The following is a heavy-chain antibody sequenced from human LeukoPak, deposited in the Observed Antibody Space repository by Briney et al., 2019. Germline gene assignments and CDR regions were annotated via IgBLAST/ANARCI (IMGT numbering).Heavy chain of an antibody. CDR1: GFTFSSYS. CDR3: ARGLRLRTISPHYYGMDV. V-gene: IGHV3-48*01. Sequence: GGSLRLSCAASGFTFSSYSMNWVRQALGKGLEWVSYISSSSSTIYYADSVKGRFTISRDNAKNSLYLQMNSLRAKDTAVYYCARGLRLRTISPHYYGMDVWGQGTTVTVSS. D-gene: IGHD3-3*01. J-gene: IGHJ6*02. CDR2: ISSSSSTI.